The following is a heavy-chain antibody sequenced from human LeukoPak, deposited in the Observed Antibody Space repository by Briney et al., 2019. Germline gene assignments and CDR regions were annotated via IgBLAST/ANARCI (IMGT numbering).Heavy chain of an antibody. CDR3: VGVDFDY. CDR1: GGSVSSGDYY. V-gene: IGHV4-30-4*01. D-gene: IGHD1-26*01. CDR2: FYYSGSA. J-gene: IGHJ4*02. Sequence: PSETLSLTCTVSGGSVSSGDYYWSWIRQPPGKGLEWIGYFYYSGSAYYNPSLKSRVTISVDTSKNQFSLKLSSVTAADTAVYYCVGVDFDYWGQGTLVTVSS.